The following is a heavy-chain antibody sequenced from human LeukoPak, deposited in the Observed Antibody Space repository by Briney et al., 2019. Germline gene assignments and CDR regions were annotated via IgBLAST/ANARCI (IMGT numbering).Heavy chain of an antibody. CDR2: INHSGST. CDR3: ARGDYGDYGAFDI. V-gene: IGHV4-34*01. D-gene: IGHD4-17*01. Sequence: SETLSLTCAVYGGSFSGYYWSWIRQPPGKGLEWIGEINHSGSTNYNPSLKSRVTISVDTSKNQFSLKLSSVTAAYTAVYYSARGDYGDYGAFDIWGQGTMVTVSS. CDR1: GGSFSGYY. J-gene: IGHJ3*02.